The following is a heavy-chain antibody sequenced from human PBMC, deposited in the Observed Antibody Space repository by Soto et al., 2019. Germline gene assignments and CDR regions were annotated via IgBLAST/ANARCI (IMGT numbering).Heavy chain of an antibody. CDR1: GFTFSSYA. Sequence: EVQLLESGGGLVQPGGSLRLSCAASGFTFSSYAMSWVRQAPGKGLEWVSAISGSGGSTYYADSVKGRFTISRDNSKNALYLQMNGLRAEDTAVYYCAEGDTAMDPYYYYYMDVWGKGTTVTVSS. D-gene: IGHD5-18*01. V-gene: IGHV3-23*01. J-gene: IGHJ6*03. CDR2: ISGSGGST. CDR3: AEGDTAMDPYYYYYMDV.